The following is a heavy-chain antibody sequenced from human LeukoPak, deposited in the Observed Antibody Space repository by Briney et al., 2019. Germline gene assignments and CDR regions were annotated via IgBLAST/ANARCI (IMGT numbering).Heavy chain of an antibody. CDR2: IYYSGST. D-gene: IGHD3-16*01. Sequence: SETLSLTCTVSGGSISNYYWSWIRQPPGKGLEWIGYIYYSGSTNYNPSLKSRVTISVDTSKNQFSLKLSSVTAADTAVYYCARSGSSYAVDYWGQGTLVTVSS. V-gene: IGHV4-59*08. CDR3: ARSGSSYAVDY. CDR1: GGSISNYY. J-gene: IGHJ4*02.